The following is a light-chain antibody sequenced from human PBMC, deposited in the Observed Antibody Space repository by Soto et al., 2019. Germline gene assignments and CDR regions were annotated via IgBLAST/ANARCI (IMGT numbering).Light chain of an antibody. CDR2: DAS. Sequence: MTQSPATLSVSPGERATLSCRASQFIGSSLARYQQKPGEAPRLLMYDASSRATGIPARFTGSGSGTAFTLTISSLQSEDFAIYYCQQYNNWPPLTFGGGSKVEIK. CDR1: QFIGSS. V-gene: IGKV3-15*01. CDR3: QQYNNWPPLT. J-gene: IGKJ4*01.